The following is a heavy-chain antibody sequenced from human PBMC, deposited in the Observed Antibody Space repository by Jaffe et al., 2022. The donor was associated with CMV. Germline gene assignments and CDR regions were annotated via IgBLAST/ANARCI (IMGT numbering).Heavy chain of an antibody. V-gene: IGHV3-48*03. CDR1: GFTFSSYE. CDR3: ARVPYSYGRVEFDY. Sequence: EVQLVESGGGLVQPGGSLRLSCAASGFTFSSYEMNWVRQAPGKGLEWVSYISSSGSTIYYADSVKGRFTISRDNAKNSLYLQMNSLRAEDTAVYYCARVPYSYGRVEFDYWGQGTLVTVSS. D-gene: IGHD5-18*01. J-gene: IGHJ4*02. CDR2: ISSSGSTI.